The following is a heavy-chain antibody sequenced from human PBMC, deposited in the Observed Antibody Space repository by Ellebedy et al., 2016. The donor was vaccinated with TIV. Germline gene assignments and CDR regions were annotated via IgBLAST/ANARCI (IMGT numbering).Heavy chain of an antibody. CDR1: GLTFRNYA. V-gene: IGHV3-64*04. CDR3: ASDPWGVGPAFDI. D-gene: IGHD1-26*01. CDR2: ISNNGGST. J-gene: IGHJ3*02. Sequence: GESLKISCSASGLTFRNYAMHWVRQAPGKGLEYVSAISNNGGSTYYADSVKGRFTISRDNSKNTLYLQVDSLRAEDTAIYYCASDPWGVGPAFDIWGQGTMVTVSS.